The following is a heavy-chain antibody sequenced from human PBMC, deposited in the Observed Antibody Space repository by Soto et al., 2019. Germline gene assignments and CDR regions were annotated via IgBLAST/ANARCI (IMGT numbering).Heavy chain of an antibody. D-gene: IGHD3-22*01. CDR1: GFTFSSYA. CDR3: AKVKYYYDSSGSSDY. J-gene: IGHJ4*02. Sequence: EVQLLEYGGGLVQPGGSLRLSCAASGFTFSSYAMSWVRQAPGKGLEWVSAISGSGGSTYYADSVKGRFTISRDNSKNTLYLQMNSLRAEDTAVYYCAKVKYYYDSSGSSDYWGQGTLVTVSS. CDR2: ISGSGGST. V-gene: IGHV3-23*01.